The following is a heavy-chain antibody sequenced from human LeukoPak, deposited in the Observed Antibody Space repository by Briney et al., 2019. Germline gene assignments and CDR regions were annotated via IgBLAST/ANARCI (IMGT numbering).Heavy chain of an antibody. CDR1: GFTFSSYW. Sequence: GGSLRLSCAASGFTFSSYWMSWVRQAPGKGLEWVANIKQDGSEKYYVDSVKGRFTISRGNAKNSLYLQMDSLRAEDTAVYYCAKGNFRLDYWGQGTLVTVSS. CDR2: IKQDGSEK. J-gene: IGHJ4*02. D-gene: IGHD1-7*01. V-gene: IGHV3-7*01. CDR3: AKGNFRLDY.